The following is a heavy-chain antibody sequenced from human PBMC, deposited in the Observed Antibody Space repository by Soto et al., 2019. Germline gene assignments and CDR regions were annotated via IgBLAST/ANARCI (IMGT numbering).Heavy chain of an antibody. J-gene: IGHJ4*02. V-gene: IGHV4-4*02. D-gene: IGHD6-19*01. CDR3: ARRDIAVAGTGYFDY. Sequence: SETLSLTCAVSGGSISSSNWWSWVRQPPGKGLEWIGYIYDSGSTNYNPSLKSRVTISADTSKNQFSLKLSSVTAADTAVYYCARRDIAVAGTGYFDYWCQGTLVTVSS. CDR2: IYDSGST. CDR1: GGSISSSNW.